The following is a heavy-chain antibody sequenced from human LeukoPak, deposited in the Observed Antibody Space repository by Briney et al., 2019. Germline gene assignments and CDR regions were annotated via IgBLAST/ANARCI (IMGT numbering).Heavy chain of an antibody. CDR1: GFTITNNW. CDR3: ATVFKGSSLQDY. J-gene: IGHJ4*02. D-gene: IGHD3-10*01. Sequence: EGSLRLSCTVSGFTITNNWMYWVRQAPGRGLVWVSRIKMDERSAVYADSVKGRFIISRDNAKNTVYLQMNSLRADDTAVYYCATVFKGSSLQDYWGQGTLVTVSS. V-gene: IGHV3-74*03. CDR2: IKMDERSA.